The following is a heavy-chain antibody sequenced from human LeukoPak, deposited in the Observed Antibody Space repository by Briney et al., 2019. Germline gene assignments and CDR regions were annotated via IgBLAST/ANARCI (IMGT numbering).Heavy chain of an antibody. CDR2: ISGSGGST. V-gene: IGHV3-23*01. CDR1: GFTFSSYA. D-gene: IGHD5-24*01. CDR3: AKVSRDGYHGYFDY. Sequence: PGGSLRLSCAASGFTFSSYAMSWVRQAPGKGLEWVSTISGSGGSTYYADSVKGRFTISRDNSKNTLYLQMNSLRAEDTAVYYCAKVSRDGYHGYFDYWGQGTLVTVSS. J-gene: IGHJ4*02.